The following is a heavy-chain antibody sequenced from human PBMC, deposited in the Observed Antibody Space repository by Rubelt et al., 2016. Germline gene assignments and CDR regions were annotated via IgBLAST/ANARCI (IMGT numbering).Heavy chain of an antibody. J-gene: IGHJ4*02. CDR2: IGGSGDTT. CDR3: ARASGDGSGSYYG. D-gene: IGHD3-10*01. Sequence: EVQLLESGGGLVEPGGSLRLSCAASGFTFRDYAINWVRQAPGKGLEWVSGIGGSGDTTYYADSVKGRFTISRDNSKNTVDLQMNSLRAEDTAVYYCARASGDGSGSYYGWGQGTLVTVSS. CDR1: GFTFRDYA. V-gene: IGHV3-23*01.